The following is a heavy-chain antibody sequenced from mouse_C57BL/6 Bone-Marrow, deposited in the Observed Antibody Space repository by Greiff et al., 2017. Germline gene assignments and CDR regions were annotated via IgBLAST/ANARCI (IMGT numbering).Heavy chain of an antibody. CDR2: IDPENGDT. Sequence: VQLQQSGAELVRPGASVKLSCTASGFNIKGDYMHWVKQRPEQGLEWIGWIDPENGDTEYASKFQGKATITADTSSNTAYLHLSSLTSEDTAVYYCTNSNYVFDYWGQGTTLTVSS. CDR1: GFNIKGDY. J-gene: IGHJ2*01. D-gene: IGHD2-5*01. V-gene: IGHV14-4*01. CDR3: TNSNYVFDY.